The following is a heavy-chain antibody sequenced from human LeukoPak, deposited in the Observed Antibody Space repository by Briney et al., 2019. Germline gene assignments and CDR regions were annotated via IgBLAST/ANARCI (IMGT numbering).Heavy chain of an antibody. D-gene: IGHD2-2*01. Sequence: GGSLRLSCAASGFTFSSYAMSWVRQAPGKGLEWVSAISSSGGSTYYADSVKGRFTISRDNSKNTLYLQMNSLRAEDTAVYYCAKDFVVVPAATPYYFDYWGQGTLVTVSS. CDR2: ISSSGGST. CDR1: GFTFSSYA. J-gene: IGHJ4*02. V-gene: IGHV3-23*01. CDR3: AKDFVVVPAATPYYFDY.